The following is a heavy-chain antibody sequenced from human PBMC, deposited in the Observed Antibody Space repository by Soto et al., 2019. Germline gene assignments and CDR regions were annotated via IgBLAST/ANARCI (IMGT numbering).Heavy chain of an antibody. CDR2: ISYDGSNK. Sequence: QVQLVESGGGVVQPGRSLRLSCAASGFTFSSYAMHWVRQAPGKGLEWVAVISYDGSNKYYADSVKGRFTISRDNSKNTLYLQMNSLRAEDTAVYYCARDRGGSYFVYYYYGMDVWGQGTTVTVSS. CDR3: ARDRGGSYFVYYYYGMDV. D-gene: IGHD1-26*01. J-gene: IGHJ6*02. V-gene: IGHV3-30-3*01. CDR1: GFTFSSYA.